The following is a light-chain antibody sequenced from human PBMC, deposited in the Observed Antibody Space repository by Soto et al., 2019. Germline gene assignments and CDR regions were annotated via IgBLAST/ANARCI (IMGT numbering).Light chain of an antibody. CDR3: QQCYMGWT. V-gene: IGKV1-5*01. J-gene: IGKJ1*01. CDR1: QSIGRF. CDR2: DAS. Sequence: DIQMTQSPSTLSGSVGDRVTITGRASQSIGRFLAWYQHQPGKAPKLLIYDASTLESGVPSRFSVTGSGTEFTVSITSLQPEDFGTYYCQQCYMGWTFGQGTKVDI.